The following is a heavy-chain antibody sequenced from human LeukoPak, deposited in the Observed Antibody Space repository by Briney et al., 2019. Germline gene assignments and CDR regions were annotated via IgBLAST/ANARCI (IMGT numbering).Heavy chain of an antibody. CDR1: GGSISSYY. J-gene: IGHJ4*02. Sequence: SETLSLTCTVSGGSISSYYWSWIRQPPGKGLEWIGYIYYSGSTNYNPSLKSRVTISVDTSKNQFSLKLSSVTAADTAVYYRARGLGFLEGYFDYWGQGTLVTVSS. CDR3: ARGLGFLEGYFDY. CDR2: IYYSGST. V-gene: IGHV4-59*01. D-gene: IGHD3-3*01.